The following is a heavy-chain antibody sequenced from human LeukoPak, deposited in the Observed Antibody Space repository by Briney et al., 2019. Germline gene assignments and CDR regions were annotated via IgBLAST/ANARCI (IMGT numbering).Heavy chain of an antibody. V-gene: IGHV1-18*04. CDR3: TRDLGHGAGIFWDY. CDR2: ISAYNGNT. J-gene: IGHJ4*02. CDR1: GYTFTSFG. D-gene: IGHD3-10*01. Sequence: ASVKVSCKASGYTFTSFGISWVRQAPGQGLEWMGWISAYNGNTNHAQKVQGRVTLTTGISASTAYMEVTSLRPDDTAVYYCTRDLGHGAGIFWDYWGQGTLVTVSS.